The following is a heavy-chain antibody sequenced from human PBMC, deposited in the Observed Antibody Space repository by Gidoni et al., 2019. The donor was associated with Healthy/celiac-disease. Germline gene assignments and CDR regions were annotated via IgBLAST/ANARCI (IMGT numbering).Heavy chain of an antibody. CDR1: GGTFSSYA. J-gene: IGHJ6*02. D-gene: IGHD2-2*01. CDR2: IIPIFGTA. CDR3: ARDRDIVVVPAAVDPSFYYYYYGMDV. Sequence: QVQLVQSGAEVKKPGSSVKVSCKASGGTFSSYAISWVRQAPGQGLEWMGGIIPIFGTANYAQKFQGRVTITADESTSTAYMELSSLRSEDTAVYYCARDRDIVVVPAAVDPSFYYYYYGMDVWGQGTTVTVSS. V-gene: IGHV1-69*01.